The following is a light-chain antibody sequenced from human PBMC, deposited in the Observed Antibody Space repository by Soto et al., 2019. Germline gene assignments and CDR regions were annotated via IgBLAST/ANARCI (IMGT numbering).Light chain of an antibody. Sequence: DIQMTQSPSSLSASVGDRVTITCRASQGIVNYLAWYQQKPGKVPKLLIYAASTLQSGVPSRSSGSGSGTDFTLTISSLQPEDVATYYCQKYNSAPQTFGPGTKVDIK. J-gene: IGKJ3*01. CDR2: AAS. CDR1: QGIVNY. V-gene: IGKV1-27*01. CDR3: QKYNSAPQT.